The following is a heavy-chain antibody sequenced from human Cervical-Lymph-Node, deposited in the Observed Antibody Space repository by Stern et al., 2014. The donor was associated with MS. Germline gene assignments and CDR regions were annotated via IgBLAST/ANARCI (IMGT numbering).Heavy chain of an antibody. J-gene: IGHJ6*02. CDR1: GFALSGYD. CDR3: AIEFRNGGYYYGLDV. Sequence: VQLVESGGGVVQPGRSLRVSCAASGFALSGYDMPWVRKAPGKGPAWLAVIWYGGKNKVYGDSVKGRFPISRDNSNNTLNLQMNSLRAEDTAVYYCAIEFRNGGYYYGLDVWGQGTTVTVSS. CDR2: IWYGGKNK. D-gene: IGHD7-27*01. V-gene: IGHV3-33*01.